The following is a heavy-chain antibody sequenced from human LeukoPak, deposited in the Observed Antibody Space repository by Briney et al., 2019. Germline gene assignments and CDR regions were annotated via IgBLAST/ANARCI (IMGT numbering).Heavy chain of an antibody. D-gene: IGHD1-14*01. V-gene: IGHV3-11*04. CDR3: ARDRIEPAFDY. CDR2: ISSSGSTI. J-gene: IGHJ4*02. CDR1: GFTFSDYY. Sequence: GGTLRLSCAASGFTFSDYYMSCIRQAPGPGLEWVSYISSSGSTIYYADSVKGRFTISRDNAKNSLYLQMNSLRAEDTAVYYCARDRIEPAFDYWGQGTLVTVSS.